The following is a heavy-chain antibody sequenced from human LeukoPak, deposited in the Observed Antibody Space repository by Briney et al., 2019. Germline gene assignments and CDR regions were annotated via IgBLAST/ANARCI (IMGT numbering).Heavy chain of an antibody. V-gene: IGHV3-48*04. CDR2: ISSGSTAM. Sequence: GGSLRLSCAASGFTFSSHSMHWVRQAPGKGLEWISYISSGSTAMYYADSVKGRFTISRDNAKNSLYLQMNSLRAEDTALYYCAKGHDSSGYYDFDYMDVWGKGTTVTISS. CDR3: AKGHDSSGYYDFDYMDV. CDR1: GFTFSSHS. J-gene: IGHJ6*03. D-gene: IGHD3-22*01.